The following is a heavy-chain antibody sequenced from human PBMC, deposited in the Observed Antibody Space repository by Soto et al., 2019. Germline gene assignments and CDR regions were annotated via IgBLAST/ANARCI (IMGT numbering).Heavy chain of an antibody. CDR2: IKEDGSEK. Sequence: ESGGDLVQPGGSLRLSCVASGFTFGSYWMNWVRQAPGKGLEWVANIKEDGSEKYYVDSVKGRFTISRDNAQNSLYLQMNSLSPDGRAVYYSAIGPTTWEAHWGQGALVTVSS. J-gene: IGHJ4*02. CDR1: GFTFGSYW. CDR3: AIGPTTWEAH. D-gene: IGHD7-27*01. V-gene: IGHV3-7*05.